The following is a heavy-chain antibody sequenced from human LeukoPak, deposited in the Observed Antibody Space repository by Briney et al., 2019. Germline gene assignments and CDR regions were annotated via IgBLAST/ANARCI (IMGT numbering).Heavy chain of an antibody. V-gene: IGHV3-73*01. CDR2: IRSKPQSYAT. CDR3: TRVGPSTVVDY. Sequence: PGRSLRLSCAASGFTFSDSAIHWVRQASGIGLEWVGRIRSKPQSYATAYDESLKGRFTISRDDLKNTAYLQMSSLKIEDTAVYYCTRVGPSTVVDYWGQGTQVTVSS. D-gene: IGHD1-26*01. CDR1: GFTFSDSA. J-gene: IGHJ4*02.